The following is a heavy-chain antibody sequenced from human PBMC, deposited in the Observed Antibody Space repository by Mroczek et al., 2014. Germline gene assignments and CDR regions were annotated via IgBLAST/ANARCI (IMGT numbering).Heavy chain of an antibody. CDR3: ARGLGDSSGYYEGY. CDR1: GGSISSGSYY. V-gene: IGHV4-61*02. Sequence: QVQLQESGPGLVKPSQTLSLTCTVSGGSISSGSYYWSWIRQPAGKGLEWIGRIYTSGSTNYNPSLKSRVTISVDTSKNQFSLKLSSATAADTAVYYCARGLGDSSGYYEGYWGQGTLVTVSS. CDR2: IYTSGST. D-gene: IGHD3-22*01. J-gene: IGHJ4*02.